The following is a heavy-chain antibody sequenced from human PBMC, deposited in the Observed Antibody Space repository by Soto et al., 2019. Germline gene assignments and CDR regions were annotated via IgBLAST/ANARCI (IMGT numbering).Heavy chain of an antibody. CDR2: ISGSGGST. J-gene: IGHJ6*02. CDR1: GFTFSSYA. D-gene: IGHD3-16*01. Sequence: TGGSLRLSCAASGFTFSSYAMSWVRQAPGKGLEWVSAISGSGGSTYYADSVKGRFTISRDNSKNTLCLQMNSLRAEDTAVYYCAKDLSAPEPYDYDYYNGMDVWGQGATVTVSS. CDR3: AKDLSAPEPYDYDYYNGMDV. V-gene: IGHV3-23*01.